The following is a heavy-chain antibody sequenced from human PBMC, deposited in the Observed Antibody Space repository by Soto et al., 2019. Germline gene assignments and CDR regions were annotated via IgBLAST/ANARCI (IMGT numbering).Heavy chain of an antibody. J-gene: IGHJ6*02. V-gene: IGHV1-58*01. Sequence: SVKVSCKASGFTFTSSAVQWVRQARGQRLEWIGWIVVGSGNTNYAQKFQERVTITRDMSTSTAYMELSSLRSEDTAVYYCAADPRRDIVLVPAAMTDTAMVTDGDYGMDVWGQGTTVTVSS. D-gene: IGHD2-2*01. CDR3: AADPRRDIVLVPAAMTDTAMVTDGDYGMDV. CDR1: GFTFTSSA. CDR2: IVVGSGNT.